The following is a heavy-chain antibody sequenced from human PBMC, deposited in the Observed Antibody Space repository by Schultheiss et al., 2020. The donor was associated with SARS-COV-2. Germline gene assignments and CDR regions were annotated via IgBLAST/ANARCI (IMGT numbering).Heavy chain of an antibody. CDR3: ARVFPVTTYYYYYGMDV. CDR1: GGSISSYY. Sequence: SETLSLTCTVSGGSISSYYWSWIRQPAGKGLEWIGRIYTSGSTNYNPSLKSRVTISVDTSKNQFSLKLSSVTAADTAVYYCARVFPVTTYYYYYGMDVWGQGTTVTVSS. D-gene: IGHD4-17*01. V-gene: IGHV4-4*07. J-gene: IGHJ6*02. CDR2: IYTSGST.